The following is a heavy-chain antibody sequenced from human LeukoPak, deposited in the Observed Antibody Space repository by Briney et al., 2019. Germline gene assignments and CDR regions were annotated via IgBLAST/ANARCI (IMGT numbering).Heavy chain of an antibody. V-gene: IGHV4-59*01. CDR1: GVSISFYD. Sequence: SETLSLTCTVSGVSISFYDWSWIRQPPGKGLEWIGHIYSRGSTNYNPSLKSRVTISVDTSKNQFSLKVRSVTAADTAVYYCARGGVQLPPYYFDYWGQGTLVTVSS. CDR2: IYSRGST. D-gene: IGHD5-18*01. CDR3: ARGGVQLPPYYFDY. J-gene: IGHJ4*02.